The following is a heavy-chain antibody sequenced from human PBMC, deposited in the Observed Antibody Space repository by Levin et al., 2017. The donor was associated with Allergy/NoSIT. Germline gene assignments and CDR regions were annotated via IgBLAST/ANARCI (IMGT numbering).Heavy chain of an antibody. V-gene: IGHV3-53*01. CDR1: GLTVSGNH. J-gene: IGHJ4*02. D-gene: IGHD4-17*01. CDR3: ARLATTAVTYFDY. CDR2: IYSGGST. Sequence: GGSLRLSCAASGLTVSGNHMTWVRQVPGKGLEWVSLIYSGGSTSYADSVKGRFTISRDDSKSTLFLQMHSLRAEDTAVYYCARLATTAVTYFDYWGRGTLVTVSS.